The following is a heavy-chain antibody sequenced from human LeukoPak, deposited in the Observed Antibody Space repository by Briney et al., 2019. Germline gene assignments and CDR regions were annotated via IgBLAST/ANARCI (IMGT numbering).Heavy chain of an antibody. V-gene: IGHV3-9*01. D-gene: IGHD6-13*01. CDR2: ISWNSGSI. J-gene: IGHJ4*02. CDR1: GFTFDDYA. CDR3: AKANKQQLARSYFYFDY. Sequence: PGRSLRLSCAASGFTFDDYAMHWVRQAPGKGLEWVSGISWNSGSIGYADSVKGRLTISRDNAKNSLYLQMNSLRAEDTALYYCAKANKQQLARSYFYFDYWGQGTLVTVSS.